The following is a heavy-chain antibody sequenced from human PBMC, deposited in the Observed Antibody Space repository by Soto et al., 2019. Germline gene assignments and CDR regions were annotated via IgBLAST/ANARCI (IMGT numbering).Heavy chain of an antibody. CDR1: GGSINSYY. V-gene: IGHV4-59*01. CDR3: TRGHWALDS. CDR2: IYNNGTT. D-gene: IGHD3-16*01. Sequence: GGSINSYYWSWIRQPPGKGLEWIAYIYNNGTTNSNPSLKSRVTISLDTSKNQFYLKLTSVTAADTAVYYCTRGHWALDSWAQGTLVTVS. J-gene: IGHJ5*01.